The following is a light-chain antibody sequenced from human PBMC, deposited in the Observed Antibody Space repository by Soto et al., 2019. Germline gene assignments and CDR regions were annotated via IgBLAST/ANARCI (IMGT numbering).Light chain of an antibody. CDR3: LQDYNYPRT. J-gene: IGKJ1*01. V-gene: IGKV1-6*01. CDR2: AAS. Sequence: AIQMTQSPSSLSASVGDRVTITCRASQGIRNDLGWYQDKPGKAPKLLIYAASTLQAGVPSRCSGSGSGTDFTLTIPSLQPEDFATYYCLQDYNYPRTFGQGTKVEIK. CDR1: QGIRND.